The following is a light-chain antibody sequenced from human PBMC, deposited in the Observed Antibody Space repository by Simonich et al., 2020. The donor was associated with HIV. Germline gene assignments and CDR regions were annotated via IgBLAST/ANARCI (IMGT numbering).Light chain of an antibody. J-gene: IGKJ3*01. V-gene: IGKV3-15*01. Sequence: EIVMTQSPATLSVSPGERATLSCRVSQSVASNLAGYHQKPGQPPRLLIYFATNRATGIPARFSGSGFGTEFTLTISSTQSEDFAVYYCQQYNNWPSPFTFGPGTKVDIK. CDR2: FAT. CDR3: QQYNNWPSPFT. CDR1: QSVASN.